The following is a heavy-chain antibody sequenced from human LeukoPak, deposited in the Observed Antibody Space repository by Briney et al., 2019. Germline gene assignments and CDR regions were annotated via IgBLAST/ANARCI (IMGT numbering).Heavy chain of an antibody. CDR1: GFTFSSYS. CDR2: ISSSSSYI. CDR3: ASPYQPGSYWPGAFDI. V-gene: IGHV3-21*01. D-gene: IGHD1-26*01. Sequence: GGSLRLSCAASGFTFSSYSMNWVRQAPGKGLEWVSSISSSSSYIYYADSVKGRFTISRDNAKNSLYLQMNSLRAEDTAVYYCASPYQPGSYWPGAFDIWGRGAMVTVSS. J-gene: IGHJ3*02.